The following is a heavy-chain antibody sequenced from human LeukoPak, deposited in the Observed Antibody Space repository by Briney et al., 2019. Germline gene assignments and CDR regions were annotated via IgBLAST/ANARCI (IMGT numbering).Heavy chain of an antibody. J-gene: IGHJ3*02. CDR1: GGSVISGSYY. V-gene: IGHV4-61*01. Sequence: PSETLSLTCTVSGGSVISGSYYWSWIRRPPGKGLEWIGYIDDSGNTNYNPSLKSQVTISVDKSKNQFSLKLSFVTAADTAMYYCARSDYHNSGSHTVFDAFDIWGQGTRVTVSS. CDR3: ARSDYHNSGSHTVFDAFDI. D-gene: IGHD3-10*01. CDR2: IDDSGNT.